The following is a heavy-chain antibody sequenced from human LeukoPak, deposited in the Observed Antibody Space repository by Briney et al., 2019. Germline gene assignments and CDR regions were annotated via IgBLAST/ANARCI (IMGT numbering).Heavy chain of an antibody. CDR2: ISRNGGST. CDR3: VKDLRSDFMGVLSRYLSY. V-gene: IGHV3-64D*09. D-gene: IGHD2/OR15-2a*01. J-gene: IGHJ4*02. CDR1: GFAFSSFA. Sequence: GGSLRLSCSASGFAFSSFAMHSVCQAPGKGLEYVAAISRNGGSTYYADSVKGRFTISRDNSKSTLYLQMSSLRAEDTAVYLCVKDLRSDFMGVLSRYLSYWGQGTLVTVSS.